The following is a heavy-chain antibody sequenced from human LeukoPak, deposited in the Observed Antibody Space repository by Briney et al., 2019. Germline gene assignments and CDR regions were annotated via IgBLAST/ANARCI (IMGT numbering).Heavy chain of an antibody. J-gene: IGHJ3*02. CDR3: ARVRTIFGVDDAFDI. CDR1: GFTFSSYG. Sequence: PGGSLRLSCAASGFTFSSYGMPWVRQAPGKGLEWVAVIWYDGSNKYYADSVKGRFTISRDNSKNTLYLQMNSLRAEDTAVYYCARVRTIFGVDDAFDIWGQGTMVTVSS. CDR2: IWYDGSNK. V-gene: IGHV3-33*01. D-gene: IGHD3-3*01.